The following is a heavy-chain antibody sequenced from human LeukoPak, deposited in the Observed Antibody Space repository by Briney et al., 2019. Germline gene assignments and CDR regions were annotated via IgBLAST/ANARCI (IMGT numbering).Heavy chain of an antibody. V-gene: IGHV4-59*01. CDR1: GGSISSYY. CDR3: ARGRQWLVPGEDIYHYYYGMDV. CDR2: IYYSGST. D-gene: IGHD6-19*01. Sequence: SETLSLTCTVSGGSISSYYWSWIRQPPGKGLEGIGYIYYSGSTNYNPSLKSRVTISVDMSKNQFSLKLSSVTAADTAVYYCARGRQWLVPGEDIYHYYYGMDVWGKGTTVTVSS. J-gene: IGHJ6*04.